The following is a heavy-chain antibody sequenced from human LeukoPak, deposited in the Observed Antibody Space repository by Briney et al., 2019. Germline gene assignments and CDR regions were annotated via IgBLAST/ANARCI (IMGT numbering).Heavy chain of an antibody. Sequence: PSETLSLTCAVYGGSFSGYYWSWIRQPPGKGLEWNGEINHSGSTNYNPSLKSRVTISVDTSKNQFSLKLSSVTAADTAVYYCARRKSSGYYTGYYFDYWGQGTLVTVSS. CDR3: ARRKSSGYYTGYYFDY. J-gene: IGHJ4*02. CDR2: INHSGST. D-gene: IGHD3-3*01. V-gene: IGHV4-34*01. CDR1: GGSFSGYY.